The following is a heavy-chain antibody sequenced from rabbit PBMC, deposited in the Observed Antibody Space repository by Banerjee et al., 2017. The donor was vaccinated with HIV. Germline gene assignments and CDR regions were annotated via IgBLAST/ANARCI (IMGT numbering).Heavy chain of an antibody. Sequence: QEQLKESGGGLVQPGGSLKLSCTASGFSFSSSYWICWVRQAPGKGLEWIACIYAGSSGSAYYASWAKGRVTISKSTSTTVTLQMPRLTAADAATYLCSRDDKSSNGYAFNLWGPGTLVTVS. CDR3: SRDDKSSNGYAFNL. CDR1: GFSFSSSYW. CDR2: IYAGSSGSA. J-gene: IGHJ4*01. V-gene: IGHV1S45*01. D-gene: IGHD1-1*01.